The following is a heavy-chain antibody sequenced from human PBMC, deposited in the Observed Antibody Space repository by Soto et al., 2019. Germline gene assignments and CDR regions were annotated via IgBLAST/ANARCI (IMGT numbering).Heavy chain of an antibody. V-gene: IGHV4-59*01. CDR3: ARDHGFDSSGFYFLGY. CDR1: GVSISSYY. CDR2: IYYSGST. D-gene: IGHD3-22*01. Sequence: SETLSLTCTVSGVSISSYYWSWIRQPPGKGLEWIGYIYYSGSTNYNPSLKSRVTIPVDTSKNQFSLKLSSVTAADTAVYHCARDHGFDSSGFYFLGYWGQGTQVTVSS. J-gene: IGHJ4*02.